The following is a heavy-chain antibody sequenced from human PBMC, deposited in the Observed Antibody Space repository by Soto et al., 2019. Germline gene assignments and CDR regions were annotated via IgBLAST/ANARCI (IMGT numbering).Heavy chain of an antibody. V-gene: IGHV1-18*01. J-gene: IGHJ4*02. D-gene: IGHD3-22*01. CDR1: GYTLTSYG. CDR3: ARVDDYYDSSGIKYYFDY. Sequence: GASVKVSCKASGYTLTSYGISWVRQAPGQGLEWMGWISAYNGNTNYAQKLQGRVTMTTDTSTSTAYMELRSLRSDDTAVYYCARVDDYYDSSGIKYYFDYWGQGTLVTVSS. CDR2: ISAYNGNT.